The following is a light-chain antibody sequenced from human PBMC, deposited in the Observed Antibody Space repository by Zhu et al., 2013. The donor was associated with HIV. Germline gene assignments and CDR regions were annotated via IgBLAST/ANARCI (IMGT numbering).Light chain of an antibody. J-gene: IGKJ4*01. CDR1: QSVSSNF. CDR2: AAS. CDR3: QQYGRSPLT. V-gene: IGKV3-20*01. Sequence: EIVLTQSPGTLSLSPGERATLSCRASQSVSSNFLAWYRKTPGQAPRLVIYAASRRATGIPDRFSGSGSGTEFTLTISRLEPEDFAVYYCQQYGRSPLTFGGGTKVEIK.